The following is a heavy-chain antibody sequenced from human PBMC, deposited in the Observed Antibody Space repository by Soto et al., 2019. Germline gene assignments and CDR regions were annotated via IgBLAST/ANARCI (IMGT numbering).Heavy chain of an antibody. V-gene: IGHV3-23*01. Sequence: SGGSLRLSCAASGFTFSSYAMSWVRQAQGKGLEWVSAISGSGGSTYYADSVKGRFTISRDNSKNTLYLQMNSLRAEDTAVYYCAKGPFLEWLFGRYYFDYWGQGTLVTVSS. CDR1: GFTFSSYA. J-gene: IGHJ4*02. D-gene: IGHD3-3*01. CDR3: AKGPFLEWLFGRYYFDY. CDR2: ISGSGGST.